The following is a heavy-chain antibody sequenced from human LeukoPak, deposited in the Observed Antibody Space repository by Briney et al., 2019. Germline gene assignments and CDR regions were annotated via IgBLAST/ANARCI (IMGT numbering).Heavy chain of an antibody. CDR1: GYTFTAYY. Sequence: ASVKVSCKASGYTFTAYYMHRVRQAPGQGLEWMGWINPYRNDTTYAEKFQGRVTMTWDTSINTAYMELSRLTSDDTAVYYCARWGLWFGDYWFDPWGQGTLVTVSS. CDR2: INPYRNDT. D-gene: IGHD3-10*01. CDR3: ARWGLWFGDYWFDP. V-gene: IGHV1-2*02. J-gene: IGHJ5*02.